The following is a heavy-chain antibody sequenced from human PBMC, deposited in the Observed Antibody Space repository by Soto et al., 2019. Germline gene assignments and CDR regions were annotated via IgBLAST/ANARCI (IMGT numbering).Heavy chain of an antibody. CDR2: INPNSGGT. D-gene: IGHD6-13*01. CDR1: GYTFTGYY. Sequence: QVQLVQSGAEVKKPGASVKVSCKASGYTFTGYYMHWVRQAPGQGLEWMGWINPNSGGTNYAQKFQGRVTMTRDTSISTAYMELSRLRSDDTAVYYCAREQEKKYSSSWYYFDYWGQGTLVTVSS. CDR3: AREQEKKYSSSWYYFDY. V-gene: IGHV1-2*02. J-gene: IGHJ4*02.